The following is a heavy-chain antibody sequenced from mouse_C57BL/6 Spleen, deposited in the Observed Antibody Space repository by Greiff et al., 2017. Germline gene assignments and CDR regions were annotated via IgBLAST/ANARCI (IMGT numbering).Heavy chain of an antibody. Sequence: VQLQQPGAELVRPGSSVKLSCKASGYTFTSYWMHWVKQRPIQGLEWIGNIDPSNGGTHYNQKFKDKATLTVDKSSSTAYMQLSTLTSEDSAVYYRERWDGIPRYFDVWGTGTTVTVSS. CDR1: GYTFTSYW. CDR3: ERWDGIPRYFDV. D-gene: IGHD2-3*01. V-gene: IGHV1-52*01. CDR2: IDPSNGGT. J-gene: IGHJ1*03.